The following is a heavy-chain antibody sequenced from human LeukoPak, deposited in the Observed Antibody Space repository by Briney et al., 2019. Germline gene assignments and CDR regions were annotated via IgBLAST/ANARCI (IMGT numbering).Heavy chain of an antibody. J-gene: IGHJ4*02. D-gene: IGHD3-10*01. Sequence: GGSLRLSCAASGFIVSNNHINWIRQAPGKGLEWVSIIYSGDTTYYSDSVKVRFILSIDNSKNLLYLQTNRLRVEDTAVYYCARERPGSRVLDYWGQGTVVTVSS. CDR2: IYSGDTT. CDR3: ARERPGSRVLDY. CDR1: GFIVSNNH. V-gene: IGHV3-66*01.